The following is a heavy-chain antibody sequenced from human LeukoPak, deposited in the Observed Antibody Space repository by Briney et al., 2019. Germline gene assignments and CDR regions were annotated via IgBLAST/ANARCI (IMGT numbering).Heavy chain of an antibody. CDR2: INPNSGGT. V-gene: IGHV1-2*02. CDR3: ARHGYSYGRYYYYYGMDV. CDR1: GYTFTGYY. D-gene: IGHD5-18*01. J-gene: IGHJ6*02. Sequence: ASVKVSCTASGYTFTGYYMHWVRQAPGQGLAWMGWINPNSGGTNYAQKFQGRVTMTRHTSISTAYMELSRLRSDDTAVYYCARHGYSYGRYYYYYGMDVWGQGTTVTVSS.